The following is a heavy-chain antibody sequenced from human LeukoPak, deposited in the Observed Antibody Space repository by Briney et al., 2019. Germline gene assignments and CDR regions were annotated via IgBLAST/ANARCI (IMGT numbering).Heavy chain of an antibody. CDR1: GFTFSDYY. D-gene: IGHD3-3*01. Sequence: GGCLRLSCAAPGFTFSDYYMSWIRQAPGKGLEWVSYISSSGSTIYYADSVKGRFTISRDNAKNSLYLQMNSLRAEDTAVYYCARDQEYYDFWSGYRPYFDYWGQGTLVTVSS. CDR3: ARDQEYYDFWSGYRPYFDY. CDR2: ISSSGSTI. J-gene: IGHJ4*02. V-gene: IGHV3-11*04.